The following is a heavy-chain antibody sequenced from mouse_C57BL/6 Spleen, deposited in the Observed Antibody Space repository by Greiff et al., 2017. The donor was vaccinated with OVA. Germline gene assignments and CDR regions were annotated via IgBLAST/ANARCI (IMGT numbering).Heavy chain of an antibody. CDR2: INPGSGGT. Sequence: VQLQQSGAELVRPGTSVTVSCKASGYAFTNYLIEWVKQRPGQGLEWIGVINPGSGGTNYNEKFKGKATLTADKSSSTAYMQLSSLTSEDSAVYFCARCYGNYYFDYWGQGTTLTVSS. CDR1: GYAFTNYL. D-gene: IGHD2-1*01. CDR3: ARCYGNYYFDY. J-gene: IGHJ2*01. V-gene: IGHV1-54*01.